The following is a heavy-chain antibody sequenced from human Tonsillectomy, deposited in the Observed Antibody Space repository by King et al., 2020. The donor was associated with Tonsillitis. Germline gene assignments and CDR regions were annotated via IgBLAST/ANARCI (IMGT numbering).Heavy chain of an antibody. Sequence: EVQLVESGGDLVKPGGSLRLSCAASGFTFSNAWMSWARQASGKGLEWVGRIKSKSAGGTTDYAAPVKGRFTISRDDSKNTLYLQMNSLETEDKAVYYCTTDRGIAVRPIFDSWGQGTLVTVSS. D-gene: IGHD6-6*01. V-gene: IGHV3-15*01. CDR2: IKSKSAGGTT. J-gene: IGHJ4*02. CDR1: GFTFSNAW. CDR3: TTDRGIAVRPIFDS.